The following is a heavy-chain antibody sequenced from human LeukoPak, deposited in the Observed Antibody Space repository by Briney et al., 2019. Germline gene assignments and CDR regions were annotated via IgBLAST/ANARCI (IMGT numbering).Heavy chain of an antibody. CDR3: ARAYGDKRTHCDL. Sequence: GGSLRLSCAASGFTFSSYAMNWVRQAPGKGLEWVSYISSSSSTIYYADSVKGRFTISRDNAKNSLYLQMNSLRAEDTAVYYCARAYGDKRTHCDLWGRGTGVSVSS. CDR1: GFTFSSYA. J-gene: IGHJ5*02. CDR2: ISSSSSTI. D-gene: IGHD4-17*01. V-gene: IGHV3-48*04.